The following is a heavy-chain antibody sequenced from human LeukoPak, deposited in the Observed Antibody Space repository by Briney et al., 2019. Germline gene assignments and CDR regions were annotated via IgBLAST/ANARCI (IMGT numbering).Heavy chain of an antibody. CDR3: ATKDPVLWFGELPNAFDI. V-gene: IGHV1-18*01. CDR2: ISAYNGNT. Sequence: ASVKVSCKASGYTFTSYGISWVRQAPGQGLEWMGWISAYNGNTNYAQKLQGRVTMTTDTSTSTAYMELSSLRSEDTAVYYCATKDPVLWFGELPNAFDIWGQGTMVTVSS. D-gene: IGHD3-10*01. CDR1: GYTFTSYG. J-gene: IGHJ3*02.